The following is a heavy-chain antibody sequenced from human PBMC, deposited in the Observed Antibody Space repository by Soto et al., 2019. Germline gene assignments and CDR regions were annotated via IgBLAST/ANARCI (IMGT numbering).Heavy chain of an antibody. CDR3: TTDASRDSSARGWFDP. CDR1: GFTFRSFT. Sequence: GSLRLAGSASGFTFRSFTMNWVRQAPGKGLEWVSTISSNSAYIYYTDALRGRFTISRDNAKNSLHLQMNSLRAEDTAVYYCTTDASRDSSARGWFDPWGPGTLVTVSS. V-gene: IGHV3-21*01. D-gene: IGHD6-13*01. J-gene: IGHJ5*02. CDR2: ISSNSAYI.